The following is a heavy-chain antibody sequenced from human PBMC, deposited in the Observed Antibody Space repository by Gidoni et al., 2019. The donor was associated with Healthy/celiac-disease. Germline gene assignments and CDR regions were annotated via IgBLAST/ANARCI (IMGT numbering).Heavy chain of an antibody. J-gene: IGHJ4*02. Sequence: QLQLQESGPGLVKPSETLSLTCTVSGGSISSSSYYWGWIRQPPGKGMEWIGSIYYSGRNYYNPSLKIRVTISVDTSKNQFSLKLSSVTAADTAVYYCARRDDYGDLIDYWGQGTLVTVSS. V-gene: IGHV4-39*01. CDR2: IYYSGRN. D-gene: IGHD4-17*01. CDR1: GGSISSSSYY. CDR3: ARRDDYGDLIDY.